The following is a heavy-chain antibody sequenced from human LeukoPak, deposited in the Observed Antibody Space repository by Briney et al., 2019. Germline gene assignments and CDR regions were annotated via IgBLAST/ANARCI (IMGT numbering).Heavy chain of an antibody. CDR1: GGSFSGYY. CDR2: INHSGST. Sequence: SETLSLTCAVYGGSFSGYYWSWIRQPPGKGLEWIGEINHSGSTNYNPSLKSRVTISVDTSKNQFSLKLSSATAADTAVYYCARAPWLRYTFDYWGQGTLVTASS. D-gene: IGHD5-12*01. V-gene: IGHV4-34*01. J-gene: IGHJ4*02. CDR3: ARAPWLRYTFDY.